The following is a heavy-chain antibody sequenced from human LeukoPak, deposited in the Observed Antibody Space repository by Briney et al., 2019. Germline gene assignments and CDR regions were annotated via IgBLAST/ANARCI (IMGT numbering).Heavy chain of an antibody. D-gene: IGHD6-19*01. V-gene: IGHV3-53*01. Sequence: GGSLRLSCAASGFTVSDNYTSWVRQAPGKGLEWVSAISGGGSTYYADSVKGRFIISRDNSKNTVYLQLNSLRAEDTAVYYCARDQDAYSSGWYGVFDYWGQGTLVTVSS. CDR1: GFTVSDNY. J-gene: IGHJ4*02. CDR2: ISGGGST. CDR3: ARDQDAYSSGWYGVFDY.